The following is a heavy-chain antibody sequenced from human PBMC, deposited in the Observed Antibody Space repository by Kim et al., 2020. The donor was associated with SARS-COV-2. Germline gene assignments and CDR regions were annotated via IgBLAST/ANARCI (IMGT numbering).Heavy chain of an antibody. Sequence: GYADPVKGRLPISRNNAKNSLYLQMNSMGAEDTALYYCAKEGSSSWYYFDYWGQGTLVTVSS. J-gene: IGHJ4*02. V-gene: IGHV3-9*01. D-gene: IGHD6-13*01. CDR3: AKEGSSSWYYFDY.